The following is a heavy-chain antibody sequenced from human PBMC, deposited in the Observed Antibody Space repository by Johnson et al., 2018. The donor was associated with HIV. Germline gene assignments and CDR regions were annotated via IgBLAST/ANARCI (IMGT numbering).Heavy chain of an antibody. V-gene: IGHV3-15*01. CDR3: KGSGIAAAGDAFDI. D-gene: IGHD6-13*01. Sequence: VQLMESGGGVIRPGGSLRLSCAASGFTFSNAWMSWVRQAPGKGLEWVGRIKSKTDGGTTDYAAPVKGRFTISRDDSKNTLYLQMNSLKTEDTAVYYCKGSGIAAAGDAFDIWGQGTMVTVSS. J-gene: IGHJ3*02. CDR1: GFTFSNAW. CDR2: IKSKTDGGTT.